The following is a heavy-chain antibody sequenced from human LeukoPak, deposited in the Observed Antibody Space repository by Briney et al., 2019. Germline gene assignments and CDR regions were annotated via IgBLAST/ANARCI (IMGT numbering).Heavy chain of an antibody. D-gene: IGHD3-3*01. CDR2: IIPIFGTA. V-gene: IGHV1-69*13. J-gene: IGHJ6*02. CDR1: GGTFSSYA. Sequence: SVKVSCKASGGTFSSYAISWVRQAPGQGLEWMGGIIPIFGTANFAQKFQGRVTITADESTSTAYMELSSLRSEDTAVYYCATVLEWLSYYYGMDVWGQGTTVTVSS. CDR3: ATVLEWLSYYYGMDV.